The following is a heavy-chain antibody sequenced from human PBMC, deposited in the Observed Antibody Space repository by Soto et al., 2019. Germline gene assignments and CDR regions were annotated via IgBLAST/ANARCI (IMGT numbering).Heavy chain of an antibody. CDR1: GFTFSSYW. CDR2: IHSDGSST. D-gene: IGHD6-6*01. J-gene: IGHJ6*02. V-gene: IGHV3-74*01. Sequence: EVQLVESGGGLVQPGGSLRLSCAASGFTFSSYWMHWVRQAPGKGLVWVSRIHSDGSSTSYADSVKGRVTISRDNAKNTLYLQMNRLRAEDTAVYYCARDAYSRSCGYYYCGMGVWGQGTTVTVSS. CDR3: ARDAYSRSCGYYYCGMGV.